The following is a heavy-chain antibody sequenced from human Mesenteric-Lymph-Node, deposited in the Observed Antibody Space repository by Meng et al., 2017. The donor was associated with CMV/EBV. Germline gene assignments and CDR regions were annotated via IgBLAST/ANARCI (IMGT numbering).Heavy chain of an antibody. D-gene: IGHD3-22*01. CDR1: GGSFSDYY. CDR3: ARGPSFQYDSRDYYDYGMDV. J-gene: IGHJ6*02. Sequence: SETLSLTCAVYGGSFSDYYWSWIRQPPGKGLDWIGEINHRGSTNYNPSLKSRVTISVDTSKNQFSLKLSSVTAADTAVYYCARGPSFQYDSRDYYDYGMDVWGQGTTVTVSS. CDR2: INHRGST. V-gene: IGHV4-34*01.